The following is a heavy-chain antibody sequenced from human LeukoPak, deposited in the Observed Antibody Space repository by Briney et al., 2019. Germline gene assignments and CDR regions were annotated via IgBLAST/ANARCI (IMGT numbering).Heavy chain of an antibody. D-gene: IGHD2-15*01. CDR1: GFTFKNYW. Sequence: GGSLRLSCAASGFTFKNYWMHWVRQAPGKGPVWVSRINDDGSGTSYADSVKGRFTISRDDAKSTLYLQMNSLRAEDTAVYYCVRGGASTWSWSQGTLVTVSS. V-gene: IGHV3-74*01. CDR2: INDDGSGT. J-gene: IGHJ5*02. CDR3: VRGGASTWS.